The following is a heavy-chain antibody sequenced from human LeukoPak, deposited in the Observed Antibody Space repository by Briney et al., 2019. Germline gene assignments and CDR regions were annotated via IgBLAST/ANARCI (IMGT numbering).Heavy chain of an antibody. J-gene: IGHJ4*02. V-gene: IGHV3-21*01. CDR3: ARDPYYHFDY. D-gene: IGHD3-10*01. Sequence: PGGSLRLSCAASGFTFDDYAIHWVRQAPGKGLEWVSSISSSSSYIYYADSVKGRFTISRDNAKNSLYLQMNSLRAEDTAVYYCARDPYYHFDYWGQGTLVTVSS. CDR2: ISSSSSYI. CDR1: GFTFDDYA.